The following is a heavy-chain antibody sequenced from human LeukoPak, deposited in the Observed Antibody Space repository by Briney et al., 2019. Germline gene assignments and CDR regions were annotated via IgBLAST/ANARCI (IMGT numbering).Heavy chain of an antibody. V-gene: IGHV4-39*01. Sequence: PSETLSLTCTVSGCSISSSRYYWGWIRQPPGKGLEWIGSIYYTGSTYYNPSLRSRVSISVDTSKNQFTLKLSSVTAADTAVYYCARRGVVATPDANFWGQGTLVTVSS. CDR3: ARRGVVATPDANF. CDR2: IYYTGST. J-gene: IGHJ4*02. CDR1: GCSISSSRYY. D-gene: IGHD5-12*01.